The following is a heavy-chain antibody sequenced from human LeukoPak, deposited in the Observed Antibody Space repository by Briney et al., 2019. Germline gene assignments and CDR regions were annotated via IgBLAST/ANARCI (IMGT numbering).Heavy chain of an antibody. CDR1: GYTFTRYD. CDR2: MNPNNGNT. V-gene: IGHV1-8*01. Sequence: GASVKVSRKGSGYTFTRYDINWVRQATGQGLEWVGWMNPNNGNTGHAQKFQGRVTMTRNTSISTAYMELSSLRSEDTAVYYCARNLLLWFGESSSDCFDPWGQGTLVTVSS. D-gene: IGHD3-10*01. CDR3: ARNLLLWFGESSSDCFDP. J-gene: IGHJ5*02.